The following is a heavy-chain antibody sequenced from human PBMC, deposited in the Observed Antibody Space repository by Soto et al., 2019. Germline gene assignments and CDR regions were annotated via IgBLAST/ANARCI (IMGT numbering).Heavy chain of an antibody. J-gene: IGHJ6*03. Sequence: GALRLSCAASGFTFSSYAMSWVRQAPGKGLEWVSAISGSGGSTYYADSVKGRFTISRDNSKNTLYLQMNSLRAEDTAVYYCAKDAGRLSSVRYYMDVWGKGTTVTVSS. V-gene: IGHV3-23*01. CDR2: ISGSGGST. CDR3: AKDAGRLSSVRYYMDV. D-gene: IGHD3-10*01. CDR1: GFTFSSYA.